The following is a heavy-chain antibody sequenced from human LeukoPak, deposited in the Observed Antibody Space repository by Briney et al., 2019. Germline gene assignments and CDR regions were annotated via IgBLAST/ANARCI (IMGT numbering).Heavy chain of an antibody. CDR3: TRVDTVMAYYFDL. Sequence: GSLRLSCSASGFTFSRYPMHWVRQAPGKGLEYVSAISNNGGSTYYTDSVKGRFTISRDNSKNTLYLQMNSLRAEDTAVYYCTRVDTVMAYYFDLWGQGTLVTVSS. V-gene: IGHV3-64*04. CDR1: GFTFSRYP. J-gene: IGHJ4*02. D-gene: IGHD5-18*01. CDR2: ISNNGGST.